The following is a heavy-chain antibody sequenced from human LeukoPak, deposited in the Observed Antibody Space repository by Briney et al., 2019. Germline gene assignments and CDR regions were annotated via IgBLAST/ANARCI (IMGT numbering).Heavy chain of an antibody. CDR1: GYTFTSYG. D-gene: IGHD3-10*01. Sequence: SVKVSCKASGYTFTSYGISWVRQAPGQGLEWMGAIIPIFGTANYAQKFQGRVTITADKSTSTAYMELSSLRSEDTAVYYCARRYDKNAFDIWGQGTMVTVSS. V-gene: IGHV1-69*06. CDR3: ARRYDKNAFDI. J-gene: IGHJ3*02. CDR2: IIPIFGTA.